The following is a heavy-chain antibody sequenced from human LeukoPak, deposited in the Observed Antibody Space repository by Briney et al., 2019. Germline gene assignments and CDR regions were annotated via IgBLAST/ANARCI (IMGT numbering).Heavy chain of an antibody. CDR2: IIPIFGTA. V-gene: IGHV1-69*05. Sequence: SVKVSCKASGGTFSSYAISWARQAPGQGLEWMGGIIPIFGTANYAQKFQGRVTLTRDTSTSTVYMELSSLRSEDTAVYYCARDQTYGDYGGIPDYWGQGTLVTVSS. D-gene: IGHD4-17*01. J-gene: IGHJ4*02. CDR3: ARDQTYGDYGGIPDY. CDR1: GGTFSSYA.